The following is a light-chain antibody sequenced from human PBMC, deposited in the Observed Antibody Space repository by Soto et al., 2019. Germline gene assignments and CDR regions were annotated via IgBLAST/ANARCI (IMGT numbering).Light chain of an antibody. V-gene: IGLV2-14*01. Sequence: QSALTQPAYVSWSPGQPITIYCTGTSSDVGGYKYVSWYQQQPGKAPKLMIYQVSNRPSGVSDRFSGSRAGNTASLTIAGLQAQDASDSYCIASTSSSTWGLGGGTKLTVL. CDR3: IASTSSSTWG. CDR1: SSDVGGYKY. J-gene: IGLJ3*02. CDR2: QVS.